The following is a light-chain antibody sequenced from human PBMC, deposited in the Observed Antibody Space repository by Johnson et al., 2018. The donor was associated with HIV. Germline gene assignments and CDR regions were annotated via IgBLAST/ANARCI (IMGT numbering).Light chain of an antibody. CDR1: SSNIGNNY. V-gene: IGLV1-51*01. CDR2: DNN. J-gene: IGLJ1*01. CDR3: GTWDSSLSAYV. Sequence: QPVLTQPPSVSAAPGQKVTISCSGSSSNIGNNYVSWYQQLPGTAPKLLIYDNNKRPSGIPDRFSASKSGTSATLGITGLQTGDEADYYCGTWDSSLSAYVFGTGTKVTV.